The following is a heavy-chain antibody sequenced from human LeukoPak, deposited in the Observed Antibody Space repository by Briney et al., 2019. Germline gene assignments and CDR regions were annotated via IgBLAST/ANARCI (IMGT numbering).Heavy chain of an antibody. D-gene: IGHD6-13*01. CDR1: GLTFSSYW. V-gene: IGHV3-7*01. CDR3: ARCAVAAAGDY. CDR2: IKPDGSGK. J-gene: IGHJ4*02. Sequence: GGSLRLSCAASGLTFSSYWMSWVRQAPGKGPEWVANIKPDGSGKYYVDSVKGRFTISRDNAENSLFLHMNSLRAEDTAVYYCARCAVAAAGDYWGRGTLVTVSS.